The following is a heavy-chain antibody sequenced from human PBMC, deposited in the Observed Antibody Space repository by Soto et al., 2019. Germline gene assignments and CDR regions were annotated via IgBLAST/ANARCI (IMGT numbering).Heavy chain of an antibody. J-gene: IGHJ3*02. D-gene: IGHD6-6*01. V-gene: IGHV4-39*01. CDR3: ARSPIAARPIGMVDI. CDR2: IYYSGST. CDR1: GGSISSSSYY. Sequence: SETLSLTCTVSGGSISSSSYYWGWIRQPPGKGLEWIGSIYYSGSTYYNPSLKSRVTISVDTSKNQFSLKLSSVTAADTAVYYCARSPIAARPIGMVDIWGQGTMVTVSS.